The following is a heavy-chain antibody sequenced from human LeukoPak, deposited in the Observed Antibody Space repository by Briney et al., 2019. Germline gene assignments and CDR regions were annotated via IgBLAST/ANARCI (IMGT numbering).Heavy chain of an antibody. V-gene: IGHV1-3*01. CDR2: INAGNGNT. CDR3: ARGGTGDSGSNLRSHDY. CDR1: GYTFTSYA. J-gene: IGHJ4*02. D-gene: IGHD1-26*01. Sequence: GASVKVSCKASGYTFTSYAMHWVRQAPGQRLEWMGWINAGNGNTKYSQKFQGRVTITRDTSASTAYMELSSLRSEDTAVYYCARGGTGDSGSNLRSHDYWGQGTLVTVSS.